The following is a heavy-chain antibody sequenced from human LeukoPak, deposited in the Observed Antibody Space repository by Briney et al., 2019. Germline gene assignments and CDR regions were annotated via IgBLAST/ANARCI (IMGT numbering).Heavy chain of an antibody. J-gene: IGHJ4*02. Sequence: GGSLRLSCAASGFIFSNYAMNWVRQAPGKGLEWVSSISSSSSYIYYADSVKGRFTISRDNSKNTLFLQMNSLRAEDTAVYYCARGYIYGYHYWGQGTLVTVSS. CDR1: GFIFSNYA. D-gene: IGHD5-18*01. CDR2: ISSSSSYI. CDR3: ARGYIYGYHY. V-gene: IGHV3-21*04.